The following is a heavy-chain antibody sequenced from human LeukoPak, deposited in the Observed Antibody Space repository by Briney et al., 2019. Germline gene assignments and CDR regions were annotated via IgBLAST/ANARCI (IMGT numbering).Heavy chain of an antibody. CDR1: GGSISSSSYY. D-gene: IGHD3-10*01. Sequence: SETLSLTCTVSGGSISSSSYYWGWIRQPPGKGLEWIGSIYYSGTTYYNPSLKSRVTISVDTSKNQFSLKLSSVTAADTAVYYCARDRGSITSEDQDYWGQGTLVTVSP. CDR2: IYYSGTT. CDR3: ARDRGSITSEDQDY. V-gene: IGHV4-39*07. J-gene: IGHJ4*02.